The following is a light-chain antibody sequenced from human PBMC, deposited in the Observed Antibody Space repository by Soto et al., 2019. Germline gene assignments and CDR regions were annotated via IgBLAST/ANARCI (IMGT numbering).Light chain of an antibody. Sequence: EIVLTQSPGTLSLSPGERGTLSCRASQSVSSSYLAWFQQRPGQAPRLLSYSASSRATGIPDRFSGSGSGRDFTLTISRLEPEDSAVYYCQQFGDSQFTFGPGKKVDIK. V-gene: IGKV3-20*01. CDR3: QQFGDSQFT. CDR1: QSVSSSY. J-gene: IGKJ3*01. CDR2: SAS.